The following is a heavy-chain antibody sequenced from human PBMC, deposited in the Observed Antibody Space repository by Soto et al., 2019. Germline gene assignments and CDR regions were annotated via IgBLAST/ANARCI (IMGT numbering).Heavy chain of an antibody. CDR3: ARDGPYSGSYYISLYYYYGMDV. Sequence: QVQLVESGGGVVQPGRSLRLSCAASGFTFSSYGMHWVRQAPGKGLEWVAVIWYDGSNKYYADSVKGRFTISRDNSKNTLYLQMNSLRAEDTAVYYCARDGPYSGSYYISLYYYYGMDVWGQGTTVTVSS. V-gene: IGHV3-33*01. CDR1: GFTFSSYG. D-gene: IGHD1-26*01. CDR2: IWYDGSNK. J-gene: IGHJ6*02.